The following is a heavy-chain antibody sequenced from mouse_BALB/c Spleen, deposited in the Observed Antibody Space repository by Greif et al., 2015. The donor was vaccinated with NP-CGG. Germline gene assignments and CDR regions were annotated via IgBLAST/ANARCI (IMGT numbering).Heavy chain of an antibody. V-gene: IGHV1-80*01. J-gene: IGHJ4*01. Sequence: QVQLKQSGAELVRPGSSVKISCKASGYAFSSYWMNWVKQRPGQGLEWIGQIYPGDGDTNYNGKFKGKATLTADKSSSTAYMQHSSLTSEDSAVYFCARYDYDYYAMDYWGQGTSVTVSS. CDR3: ARYDYDYYAMDY. D-gene: IGHD2-4*01. CDR2: IYPGDGDT. CDR1: GYAFSSYW.